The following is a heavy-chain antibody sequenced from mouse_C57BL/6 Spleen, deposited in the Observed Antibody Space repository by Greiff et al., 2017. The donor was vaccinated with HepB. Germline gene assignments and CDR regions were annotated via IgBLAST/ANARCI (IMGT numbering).Heavy chain of an antibody. D-gene: IGHD2-3*01. V-gene: IGHV5-16*01. CDR3: ARSVYDYDAMDY. CDR2: INYDGSST. J-gene: IGHJ4*01. CDR1: GFTFSDYY. Sequence: EVMLVESEGGLVQPGSSMKLSCTASGFTFSDYYMAWVRQVPEKGLEWVANINYDGSSTYYLDSLKSRFIISRDNAKNILYLQLSSLKSEDTATYYCARSVYDYDAMDYWGQGTSVTVSS.